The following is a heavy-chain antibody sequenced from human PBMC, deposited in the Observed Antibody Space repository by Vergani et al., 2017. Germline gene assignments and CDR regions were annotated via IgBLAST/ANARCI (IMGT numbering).Heavy chain of an antibody. V-gene: IGHV3-21*01. CDR2: ISSSSSYI. Sequence: EVQLVESGGGLVKRGGSLRLSCAASGFTFSSYSMNWVRQAPGKGLEWVSSISSSSSYIHYSDSLKGRFTISRDNAKNSLYLQMNSLRAEDTAVYYCARGLKFRIYCGGDCPPSPPRPNNWGQGTLVTVSS. CDR3: ARGLKFRIYCGGDCPPSPPRPNN. D-gene: IGHD2-21*02. J-gene: IGHJ4*02. CDR1: GFTFSSYS.